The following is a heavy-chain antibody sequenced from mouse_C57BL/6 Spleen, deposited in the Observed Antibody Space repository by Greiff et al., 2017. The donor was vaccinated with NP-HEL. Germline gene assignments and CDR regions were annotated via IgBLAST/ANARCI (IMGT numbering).Heavy chain of an antibody. V-gene: IGHV1-82*01. J-gene: IGHJ4*01. CDR2: IYPGDGDT. CDR3: ARHDGYYDAMEY. Sequence: QVQLQQSGPELVKPGASVKISCTASGYAFSSSWMNWVKQRPGKGLEWIGRIYPGDGDTNYNGKFKGKATLTADKSSSTAYMQLSSLTSEDSAVYFCARHDGYYDAMEYWGKGTSVTVSS. CDR1: GYAFSSSW. D-gene: IGHD2-3*01.